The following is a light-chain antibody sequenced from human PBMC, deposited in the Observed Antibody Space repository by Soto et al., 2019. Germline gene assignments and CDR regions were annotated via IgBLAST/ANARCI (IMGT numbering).Light chain of an antibody. Sequence: DIQLTQSPSFLSASVGDRVTITCRASQGISSYLAWYQQKPGKAPKLLIYAASTLQSGVPSRFSGSGSGTEFTLTISSLQSEDFATYYCQLLNSYPITFGQGTRLEIK. CDR2: AAS. CDR3: QLLNSYPIT. V-gene: IGKV1-9*01. CDR1: QGISSY. J-gene: IGKJ5*01.